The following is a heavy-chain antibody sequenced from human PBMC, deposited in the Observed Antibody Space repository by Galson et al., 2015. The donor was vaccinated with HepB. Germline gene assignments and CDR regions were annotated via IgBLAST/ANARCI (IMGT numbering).Heavy chain of an antibody. D-gene: IGHD5-12*01. CDR3: ANFGRAGYDHVDVVDY. CDR1: GFTFSSYG. J-gene: IGHJ4*02. CDR2: IRYDGSNK. V-gene: IGHV3-30*02. Sequence: SLRLSCAASGFTFSSYGMHWVRQAPGKGLEWVAFIRYDGSNKYYADSVKGRFTISRDNSKNTLYLQMNSLRAEDTAVYYCANFGRAGYDHVDVVDYWGQGTLVTVSS.